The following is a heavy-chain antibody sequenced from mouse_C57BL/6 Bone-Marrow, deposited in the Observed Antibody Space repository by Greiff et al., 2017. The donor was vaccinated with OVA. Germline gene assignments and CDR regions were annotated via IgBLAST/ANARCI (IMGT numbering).Heavy chain of an antibody. Sequence: EVKLMESGPGLVKPSQSLSLTCSVTGYSITSGYYWNWIRQFPGNKLEWMGYISYDGSNNYNPSLKNRISITRDTSKNQFFLKLNSVTTEDTATYYCARGYYGPWWYFDVWGTGTTVTVSS. D-gene: IGHD1-2*01. J-gene: IGHJ1*03. CDR2: ISYDGSN. V-gene: IGHV3-6*01. CDR3: ARGYYGPWWYFDV. CDR1: GYSITSGYY.